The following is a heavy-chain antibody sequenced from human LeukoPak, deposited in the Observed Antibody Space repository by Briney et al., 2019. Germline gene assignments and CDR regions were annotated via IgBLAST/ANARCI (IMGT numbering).Heavy chain of an antibody. Sequence: GGSLRLSCAASGFVFSNFGMHWVRQAPGKGLEWVTVIWYDGSDKYYADSVKGRFTISRDNSKNIVYLQMNSLRAEDTAVYYCAREYYYDSGSLGAFDIWGQGTMVTVSS. CDR3: AREYYYDSGSLGAFDI. CDR1: GFVFSNFG. CDR2: IWYDGSDK. V-gene: IGHV3-33*01. D-gene: IGHD3-10*01. J-gene: IGHJ3*02.